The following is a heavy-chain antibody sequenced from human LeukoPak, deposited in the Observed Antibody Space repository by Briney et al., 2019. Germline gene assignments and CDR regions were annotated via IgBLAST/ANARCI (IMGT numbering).Heavy chain of an antibody. CDR2: ISGSGDTT. V-gene: IGHV3-23*01. CDR3: ARDSGYYYDSSGYSVY. J-gene: IGHJ4*02. CDR1: GFTFTTYV. D-gene: IGHD3-22*01. Sequence: GESLRLSCAASGFTFTTYVMTWVRQTPGKGLEWVSAISGSGDTTHYADSVKGRFTISRDNSKNTLYLQMNSLRAEDTAVYYCARDSGYYYDSSGYSVYWGQGTLVTVSS.